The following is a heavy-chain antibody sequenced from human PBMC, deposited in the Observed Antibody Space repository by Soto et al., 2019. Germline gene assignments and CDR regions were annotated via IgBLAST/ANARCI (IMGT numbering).Heavy chain of an antibody. Sequence: SQTLSLTCAISGDSVSSNSAAWNWIRQSPSRGLEWLGRTYYRSKWYNDYAVSVKSRITINPDTSKNQFSLQLNSVTPEDTAVYYCARDPIAVADKGYYYYYGMDVWGQGTTVTVSS. J-gene: IGHJ6*02. D-gene: IGHD6-19*01. CDR2: TYYRSKWYN. CDR1: GDSVSSNSAA. V-gene: IGHV6-1*01. CDR3: ARDPIAVADKGYYYYYGMDV.